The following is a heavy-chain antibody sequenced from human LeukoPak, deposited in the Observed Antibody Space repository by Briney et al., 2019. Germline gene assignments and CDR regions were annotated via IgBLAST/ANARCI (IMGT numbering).Heavy chain of an antibody. CDR3: AREQPEGFDY. Sequence: GGSLRLSSAASGFTFSDYAMTWVRQAPGKGLEWVSTISDSGVGTYYADSVKGRSTISRDNSKNTLYLQMNSLRAEDTAVYYCAREQPEGFDYWGQGSLVTVSS. V-gene: IGHV3-23*01. J-gene: IGHJ4*02. CDR1: GFTFSDYA. CDR2: ISDSGVGT. D-gene: IGHD6-13*01.